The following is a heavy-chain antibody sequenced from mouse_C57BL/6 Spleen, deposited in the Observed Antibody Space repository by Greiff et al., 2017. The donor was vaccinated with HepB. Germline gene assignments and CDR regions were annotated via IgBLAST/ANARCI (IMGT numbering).Heavy chain of an antibody. CDR3: ARRDGYRYYFDY. J-gene: IGHJ2*01. CDR1: GYTFTSYG. CDR2: IYPRSGNT. Sequence: VKLMESGAELARPGASVKLSCKASGYTFTSYGISWVKQRTGQGLEWIGEIYPRSGNTYYNEKFKGKATLTADKSSSTAYMELRSLTSEDSAVYFCARRDGYRYYFDYWGQGTTLTVSS. D-gene: IGHD2-3*01. V-gene: IGHV1-81*01.